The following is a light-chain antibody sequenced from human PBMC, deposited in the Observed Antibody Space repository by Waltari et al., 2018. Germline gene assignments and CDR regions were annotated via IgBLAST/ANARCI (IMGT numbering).Light chain of an antibody. CDR3: GTWDSSLSAVV. Sequence: QSVLTQPPSVSAAPGQKVTISCPGSSPNLGNNFVSWYQPLPGTAPALPIYENNKRPSGIPDRFTGSKSGTAATLVITGLQTGDEADYYCGTWDSSLSAVVFGGGTKLTVL. CDR1: SPNLGNNF. V-gene: IGLV1-51*02. J-gene: IGLJ2*01. CDR2: ENN.